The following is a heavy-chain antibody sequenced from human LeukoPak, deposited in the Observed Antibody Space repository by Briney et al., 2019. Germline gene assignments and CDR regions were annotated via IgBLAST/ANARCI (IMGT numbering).Heavy chain of an antibody. CDR3: ARGYSYGYGY. D-gene: IGHD5-18*01. Sequence: GSLRLSCTASGFTLSNYWMAWVRQPPGKGLEWIGEIYHSGSTNYNPSLRSRVTISVDKSKNQFSLKLSSVTAADTAVYYCARGYSYGYGYWGQGTLVTVSS. V-gene: IGHV4-4*02. J-gene: IGHJ4*02. CDR2: IYHSGST. CDR1: GFTLSNYW.